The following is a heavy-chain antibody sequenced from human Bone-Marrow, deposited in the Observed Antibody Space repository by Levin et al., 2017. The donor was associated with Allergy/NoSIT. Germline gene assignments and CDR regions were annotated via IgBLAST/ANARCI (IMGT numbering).Heavy chain of an antibody. CDR2: INPNSGGT. CDR3: ARPDGMDV. CDR1: GYTFTGYY. J-gene: IGHJ6*02. V-gene: IGHV1-2*02. Sequence: GESLKISCKASGYTFTGYYMHWVRQAPGQGLEWMGWINPNSGGTNYAQKFQGRVTMTRDTSISTAYMELSRLRSDDTAVYYCARPDGMDVWGQGTTVTVSS.